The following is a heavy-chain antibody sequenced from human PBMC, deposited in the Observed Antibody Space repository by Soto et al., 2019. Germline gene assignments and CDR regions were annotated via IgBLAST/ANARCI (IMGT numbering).Heavy chain of an antibody. CDR1: GFTFRSYW. D-gene: IGHD3-16*01. V-gene: IGHV3-74*01. CDR3: ARIEKGLPGLGY. J-gene: IGHJ4*02. CDR2: INSDGSST. Sequence: EVQLVESGGGLVQPGGPLRLSCAASGFTFRSYWMHWFRQAPGKGLVWVSRINSDGSSTSYADSVKGRFTISRDNAKKTLDLQMNCLRAEGTAVYYCARIEKGLPGLGYCCQGTLVTVSS.